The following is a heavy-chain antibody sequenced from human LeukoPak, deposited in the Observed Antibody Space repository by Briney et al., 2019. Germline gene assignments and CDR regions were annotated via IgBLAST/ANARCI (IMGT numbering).Heavy chain of an antibody. CDR1: GFTFSSYG. CDR3: ARAEGYYGSSGNDAFDI. D-gene: IGHD3-22*01. J-gene: IGHJ3*02. Sequence: PGRSMRLSRGASGFTFSSYGMRWVRQAPGKGLEWVAVIWYDGSNKYYADSVKGRFTISRDNSKNTLYLQMNSLRAEDTAVYYCARAEGYYGSSGNDAFDIWGQGTMVTVSS. CDR2: IWYDGSNK. V-gene: IGHV3-33*01.